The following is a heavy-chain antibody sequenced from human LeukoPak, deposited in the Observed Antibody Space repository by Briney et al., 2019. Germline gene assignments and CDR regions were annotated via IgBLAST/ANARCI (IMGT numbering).Heavy chain of an antibody. V-gene: IGHV4-39*01. CDR3: ARQAGSGLFILP. CDR1: GGSISSSSYY. CDR2: IYYSGST. D-gene: IGHD3/OR15-3a*01. Sequence: SETLSLTCTVSGGSISSSSYYWGWIRQPPGKGLEWIGSIYYSGSTYYNPSLKSQVSISIDTSKNQFSLRLTSVTAADTAVYYCARQAGSGLFILPGGQGTLVTVSS. J-gene: IGHJ4*02.